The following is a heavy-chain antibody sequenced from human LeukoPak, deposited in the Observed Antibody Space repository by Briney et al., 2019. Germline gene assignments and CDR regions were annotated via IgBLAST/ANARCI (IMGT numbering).Heavy chain of an antibody. CDR2: IYTSGST. J-gene: IGHJ4*02. V-gene: IGHV4-61*02. CDR1: GNSISSGDYY. CDR3: ARASYSYDISGWVPFDY. Sequence: TSETLSLTCTVSGNSISSGDYYWSWIRQPAGKGLEWIGRIYTSGSTTYNPSLKSRVTISGDTSENQFSLRLSSVTAADTAVYYCARASYSYDISGWVPFDYWGQGTLVTVSS. D-gene: IGHD3-22*01.